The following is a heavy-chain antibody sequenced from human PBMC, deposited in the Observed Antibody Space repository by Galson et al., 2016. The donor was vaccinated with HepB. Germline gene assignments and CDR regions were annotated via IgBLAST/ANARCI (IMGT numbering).Heavy chain of an antibody. CDR1: SGAFRGYD. V-gene: IGHV4-34*01. CDR3: ARGAGYDSIWGSYSHYFDY. D-gene: IGHD3-16*01. Sequence: ATLSLSCAVSSGAFRGYDYSWVRQSPEKGLGRSGEISDTGATNYNPSLKSRVSMSVTTSMNQFSRRLTSVTAADTAVYYCARGAGYDSIWGSYSHYFDYWGQGSPVPVSS. CDR2: ISDTGAT. J-gene: IGHJ4*02.